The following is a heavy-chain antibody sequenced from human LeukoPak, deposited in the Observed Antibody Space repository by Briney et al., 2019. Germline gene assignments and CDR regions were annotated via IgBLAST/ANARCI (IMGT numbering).Heavy chain of an antibody. CDR1: GFTLSSNW. CDR2: IDQDGSVK. CDR3: ARWGQTSGYYYVDN. V-gene: IGHV3-7*01. J-gene: IGHJ4*02. D-gene: IGHD5-12*01. Sequence: PGGSLSLSCGASGFTLSSNWMTWVRQAPGRGLEWVASIDQDGSVKYYVDSVKGRFTISRDNARNSLPLQMNSLGVEDTAVYSCARWGQTSGYYYVDNWGQGTLVTVSS.